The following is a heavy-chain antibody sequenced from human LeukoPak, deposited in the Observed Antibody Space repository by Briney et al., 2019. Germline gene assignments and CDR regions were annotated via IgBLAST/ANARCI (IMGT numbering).Heavy chain of an antibody. Sequence: GASVKVSCKVSGYTLTELSMHWVRQAPGKGLEWMGGFDPEDGETIYAQKFQGRVTMTEDTSTDTAYMELSSLRSEDTAVYYCASSPKPLQPRNSIPYYFDYWGQGTLVTVSS. D-gene: IGHD3-3*02. CDR1: GYTLTELS. CDR2: FDPEDGET. J-gene: IGHJ4*02. V-gene: IGHV1-24*01. CDR3: ASSPKPLQPRNSIPYYFDY.